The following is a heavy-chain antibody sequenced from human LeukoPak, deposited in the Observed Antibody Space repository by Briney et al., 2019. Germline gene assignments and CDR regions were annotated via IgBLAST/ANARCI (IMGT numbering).Heavy chain of an antibody. J-gene: IGHJ4*02. D-gene: IGHD2-21*02. CDR1: GFTFSSYS. Sequence: GGSLRLSCAASGFTFSSYSMNWVRQAPGKGLEWVSSISSSSSYIYYADSGKGRFTISRDNSKNSLYLQMNTLRAEDKAVSYCATPGNCGGDCYSPQEFDYWGQGTLVTVSS. CDR3: ATPGNCGGDCYSPQEFDY. V-gene: IGHV3-21*01. CDR2: ISSSSSYI.